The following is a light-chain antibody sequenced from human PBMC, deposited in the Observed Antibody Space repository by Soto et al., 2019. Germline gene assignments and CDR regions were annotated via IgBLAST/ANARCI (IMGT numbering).Light chain of an antibody. V-gene: IGKV1-5*01. Sequence: DIPMTQSPSTLSASVGDRVTITCRASQSISSWLAWYQQKPGKAPKLLIYDVSSLESGVPSRFSGSGSGTEFTLTIGSLQPDDFATYYCQQYNSYSWTFGQGTKVEIK. CDR2: DVS. CDR3: QQYNSYSWT. J-gene: IGKJ1*01. CDR1: QSISSW.